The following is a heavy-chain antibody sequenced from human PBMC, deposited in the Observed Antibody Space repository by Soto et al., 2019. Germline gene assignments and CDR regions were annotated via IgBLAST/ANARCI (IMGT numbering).Heavy chain of an antibody. CDR1: GFTFSSYA. D-gene: IGHD3-10*01. V-gene: IGHV3-23*01. Sequence: GGSLRLSCAASGFTFSSYAMSWVRQAPGKGLEWVSAISGSGGSTYYADSVKGRFTISRDNSKNTLYLQMNSLRAEDTAVYYCAKGLYYYGSGSSIDYYYYYGMDVWGQGTTVTVSS. J-gene: IGHJ6*02. CDR2: ISGSGGST. CDR3: AKGLYYYGSGSSIDYYYYYGMDV.